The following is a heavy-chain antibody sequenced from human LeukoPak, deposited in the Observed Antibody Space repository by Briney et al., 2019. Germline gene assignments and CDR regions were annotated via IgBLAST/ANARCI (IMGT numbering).Heavy chain of an antibody. J-gene: IGHJ4*02. CDR2: ISGSGGST. Sequence: GGSLRLSCAASGFTFSSYAMSWVRQAPGKGLEWVSAISGSGGSTYYADSVKGRFTISRDNSKNTLYLQMNSLRAEDTAVYYCARGRYDLVDTAPPYYFDYWGQGTLVTVSS. D-gene: IGHD5-18*01. CDR3: ARGRYDLVDTAPPYYFDY. CDR1: GFTFSSYA. V-gene: IGHV3-23*01.